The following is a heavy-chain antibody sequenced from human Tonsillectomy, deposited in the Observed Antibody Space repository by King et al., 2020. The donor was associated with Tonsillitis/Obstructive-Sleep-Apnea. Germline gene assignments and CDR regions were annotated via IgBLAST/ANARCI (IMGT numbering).Heavy chain of an antibody. D-gene: IGHD2-15*01. J-gene: IGHJ6*03. CDR2: ISYDGSNK. Sequence: QLVQSGGGVVQPGRSLRLSCAASGFTFISYAMHWVRQAPGKGLEWVAVISYDGSNKYYADSVKGRFTISRDNSKNTLYLQMNSLRAEDTAVYYCARDCSGGSGPCGASYMDVWGKGTTVTVSS. CDR3: ARDCSGGSGPCGASYMDV. V-gene: IGHV3-30*01. CDR1: GFTFISYA.